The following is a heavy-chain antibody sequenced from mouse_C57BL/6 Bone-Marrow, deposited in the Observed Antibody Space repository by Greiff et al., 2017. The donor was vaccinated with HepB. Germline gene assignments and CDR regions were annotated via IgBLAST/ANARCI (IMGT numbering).Heavy chain of an antibody. CDR2: INPGSGGT. V-gene: IGHV1-54*01. D-gene: IGHD1-2*01. Sequence: VQLQQSGAELVRPGTSVKVSCKASGYAFTNYLIEWVKQRPGQGLEWIGVINPGSGGTNYNEKFKGKATLTADKSSSPAYMQLSSLTSEDSAVYFCAREDTTALYYFDYWGQGTTLTVSS. CDR1: GYAFTNYL. J-gene: IGHJ2*01. CDR3: AREDTTALYYFDY.